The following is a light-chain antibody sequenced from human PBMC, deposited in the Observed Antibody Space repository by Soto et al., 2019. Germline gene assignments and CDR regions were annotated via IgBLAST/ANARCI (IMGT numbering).Light chain of an antibody. J-gene: IGLJ2*01. V-gene: IGLV1-44*01. Sequence: QAVLTQPPSTSGTPGQRVTISCSGSSSNIGSNTVHWYQQIPGTAPKLLIYTNNQRSSGVSDRFSGPKSDTSASLVISGLQSEYEADYYCATWDNGLTGVVFGGGTKVTVL. CDR3: ATWDNGLTGVV. CDR1: SSNIGSNT. CDR2: TNN.